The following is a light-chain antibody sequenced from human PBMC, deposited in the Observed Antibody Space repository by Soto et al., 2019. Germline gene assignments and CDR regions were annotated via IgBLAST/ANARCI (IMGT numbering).Light chain of an antibody. CDR1: QSVSSSS. CDR3: QQYENYWT. V-gene: IGKV3-20*01. CDR2: DAS. J-gene: IGKJ1*01. Sequence: EIVLTQSPGTLSLSPGERATLSCRASQSVSSSSLAWYQQKPGQAPRLLLYDASSRATGIPDRFSGSGSGTEFTLTISNLQPDDIATYYCQQYENYWTFGQGTKVDIK.